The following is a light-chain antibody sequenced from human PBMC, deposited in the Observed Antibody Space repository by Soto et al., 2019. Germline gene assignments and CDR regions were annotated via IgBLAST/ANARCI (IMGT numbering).Light chain of an antibody. CDR1: QSVLYSSNNKNY. V-gene: IGKV4-1*01. Sequence: DIVMTQSPDSLAVSLGERATINCKSSQSVLYSSNNKNYLAWYQQKPGQPPKLLIYWASTRKSGVPDRISGSWSRTDFTLTICSLQAEDVAVYYCQQSYSTLNTFGQGNKLLIQ. CDR2: WAS. CDR3: QQSYSTLNT. J-gene: IGKJ2*01.